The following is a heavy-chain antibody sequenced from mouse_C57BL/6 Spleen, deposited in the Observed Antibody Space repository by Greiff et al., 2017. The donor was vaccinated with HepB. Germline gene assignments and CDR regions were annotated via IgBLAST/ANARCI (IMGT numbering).Heavy chain of an antibody. D-gene: IGHD2-4*01. CDR2: IYPRDGST. J-gene: IGHJ3*01. V-gene: IGHV1-85*01. Sequence: QVQLQQSGPELVKPGASVKLSCKASGYTFTSYDINWVKQRPGQGLEWIGWIYPRDGSTKYNEKLKGKATLTVDTSSSTAYMELHSLTSEDSAVYFCARSLPLYYDYDVRFAYWGQGTLVTVSA. CDR3: ARSLPLYYDYDVRFAY. CDR1: GYTFTSYD.